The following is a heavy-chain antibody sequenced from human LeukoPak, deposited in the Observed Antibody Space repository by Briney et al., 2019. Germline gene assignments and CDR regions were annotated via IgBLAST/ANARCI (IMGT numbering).Heavy chain of an antibody. D-gene: IGHD3-10*01. CDR3: AKDTLWFGELSYFDY. J-gene: IGHJ4*02. CDR2: IWYDGSNK. Sequence: GGSLRLSCAASGFTFSSYGMQWVRQAPGKGLEWVAFIWYDGSNKYYADSAMGRVTISRDNSKNTLYLQMNSLRAEDTAVYYCAKDTLWFGELSYFDYWGQGTLVTVSS. V-gene: IGHV3-30*02. CDR1: GFTFSSYG.